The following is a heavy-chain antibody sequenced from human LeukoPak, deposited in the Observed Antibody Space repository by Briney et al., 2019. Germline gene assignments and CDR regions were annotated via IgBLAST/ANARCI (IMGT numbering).Heavy chain of an antibody. D-gene: IGHD2-8*01. CDR1: GFTFSSYS. V-gene: IGHV3-21*01. J-gene: IGHJ4*02. Sequence: GGSLRLSCAASGFTFSSYSMNWVRQAPGKGLEWVSSISSSSSYIYYADSVKGRFTISRDNAKNSLYLQMNSLRAEDTAVYYCARALKYCTNGVCFFDYWGQGTLVTVSS. CDR3: ARALKYCTNGVCFFDY. CDR2: ISSSSSYI.